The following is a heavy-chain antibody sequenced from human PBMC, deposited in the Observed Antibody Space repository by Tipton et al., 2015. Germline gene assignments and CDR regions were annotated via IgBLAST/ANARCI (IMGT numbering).Heavy chain of an antibody. D-gene: IGHD6-13*01. Sequence: GLVKPSGTLALTCGVSGDSISSYNWWSWVRQPPGKGLEWIGEIYHTGTTQYNPSLKGRVTISVDKSKNHFSLRLTSVTAADTALYYCARHVFIQGSWYQWFDPWGQGTLVTVSS. J-gene: IGHJ5*02. CDR1: GDSISSYNW. CDR2: IYHTGTT. V-gene: IGHV4-4*02. CDR3: ARHVFIQGSWYQWFDP.